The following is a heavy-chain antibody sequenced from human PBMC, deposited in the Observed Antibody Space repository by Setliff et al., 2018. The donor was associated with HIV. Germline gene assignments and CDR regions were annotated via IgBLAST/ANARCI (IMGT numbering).Heavy chain of an antibody. CDR3: ARHTVYGDYLSLYYFDY. D-gene: IGHD4-17*01. J-gene: IGHJ4*02. CDR2: IYYSGST. CDR1: GGSISSSSYY. Sequence: KASETLSLTCTVSGGSISSSSYYWGWIRQPPGKGLEWIGSIYYSGSTYYNPSLKSRVTISVDTSKNQFSLKLSSVTAADTAVYYCARHTVYGDYLSLYYFDYWGQGTLVTSPQ. V-gene: IGHV4-39*01.